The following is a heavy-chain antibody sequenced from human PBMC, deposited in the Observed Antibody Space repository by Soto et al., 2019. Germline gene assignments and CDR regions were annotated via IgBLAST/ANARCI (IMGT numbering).Heavy chain of an antibody. CDR2: ISNDGSNK. J-gene: IGHJ4*02. Sequence: QVHLVESGGGVVQPGRSLRLSCAASGFSFSTYGMHWVRQAPGKGLEWVAFISNDGSNKYYEDSVKGRFTISRDNSKNRRYRQRNSWRAVDTAVYYCEKRFVNYWVFDYWGKGTLVTVSS. D-gene: IGHD2-8*02. CDR1: GFSFSTYG. V-gene: IGHV3-30*18. CDR3: EKRFVNYWVFDY.